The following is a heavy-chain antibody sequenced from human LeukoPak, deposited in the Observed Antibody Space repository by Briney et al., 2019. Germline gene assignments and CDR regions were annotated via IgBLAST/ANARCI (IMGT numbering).Heavy chain of an antibody. Sequence: PSETLSLTCTVSGGSFSSYYWSWIRQPPGKGLEWIGSIYYSGSTYYNPSLRSRVTISVDTSKNQFSLRLSSVTAADTAVYYCASGYSSSWYYFDYWGQGTLVTVSS. CDR3: ASGYSSSWYYFDY. CDR1: GGSFSSYY. V-gene: IGHV4-39*01. J-gene: IGHJ4*02. CDR2: IYYSGST. D-gene: IGHD6-13*01.